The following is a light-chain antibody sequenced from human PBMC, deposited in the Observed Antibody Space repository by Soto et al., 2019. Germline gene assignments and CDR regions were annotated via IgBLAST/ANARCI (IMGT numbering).Light chain of an antibody. CDR1: SNDVGSYNF. J-gene: IGLJ2*01. Sequence: QSALTQPASVSGSPGQSITISCIGTSNDVGSYNFVSWYQKHPNTAPRLIIYDVSNRPSGASNRFSGSKSDNTASLTISGLQAEDEADYYCSSYTRSSTVLFGGGTKVTVL. V-gene: IGLV2-14*03. CDR2: DVS. CDR3: SSYTRSSTVL.